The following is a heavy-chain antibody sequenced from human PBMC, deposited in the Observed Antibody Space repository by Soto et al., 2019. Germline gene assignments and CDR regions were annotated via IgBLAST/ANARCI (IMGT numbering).Heavy chain of an antibody. J-gene: IGHJ5*01. CDR1: RFTLSDFA. CDR2: IGGGGTDT. CDR3: AKDAVPYNGKWDWFDS. V-gene: IGHV3-23*01. Sequence: DVQLLESGGGLVQPGGSLTLSCAASRFTLSDFAMSWVRQAPGKGLEWVSAIGGGGTDTYYADSVKGRFTISRANSKNTMYLQMNSLRDEDTAVYYCAKDAVPYNGKWDWFDSWGQGTLVTVSS. D-gene: IGHD1-26*01.